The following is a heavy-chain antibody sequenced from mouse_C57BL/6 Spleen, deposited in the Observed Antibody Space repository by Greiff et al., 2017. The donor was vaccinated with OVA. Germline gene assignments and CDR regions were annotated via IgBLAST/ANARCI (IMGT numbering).Heavy chain of an antibody. CDR2: ISPGSSTI. CDR1: GYTFTDYG. D-gene: IGHD2-4*01. J-gene: IGHJ4*01. Sequence: EVQVVQSGGGLVKPGASLKLSCAASGYTFTDYGMHWFRQAPEKGLEWVAYISPGSSTIHYADTVKGRSTISRDNAKNTLFLQMTSLRSEDTAMXYCARPYDDDNAMDYWGKGTTVTVSS. CDR3: ARPYDDDNAMDY. V-gene: IGHV5-17*01.